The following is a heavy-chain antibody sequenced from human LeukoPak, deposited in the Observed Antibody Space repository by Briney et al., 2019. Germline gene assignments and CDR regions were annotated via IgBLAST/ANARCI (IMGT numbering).Heavy chain of an antibody. J-gene: IGHJ3*02. D-gene: IGHD6-13*01. V-gene: IGHV3-7*01. CDR2: TKQDGSDK. CDR3: AKDRAAGVNDALDI. Sequence: GGSLRLSCAASGFTFSSYWMSWVRQAPGKGLEWVANTKQDGSDKYYVGSVKGRFTISRDNAKNSLYLQMNSLRTEDTAVYYCAKDRAAGVNDALDIWGQGTMVTVSS. CDR1: GFTFSSYW.